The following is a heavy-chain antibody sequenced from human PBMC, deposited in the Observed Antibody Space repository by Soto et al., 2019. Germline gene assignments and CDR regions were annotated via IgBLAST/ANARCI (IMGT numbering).Heavy chain of an antibody. CDR1: GGSMSSHY. D-gene: IGHD3-16*01. V-gene: IGHV4-59*11. CDR2: ISYSGST. J-gene: IGHJ4*02. Sequence: SETLSLTCTVSGGSMSSHYWTWLRQRPGKGLEWIGYISYSGSTYYNPSLKSRVTISADTSRNQFSLKLSSVIAADTAVYYCARADPDASVGYWGQGTLVTVSS. CDR3: ARADPDASVGY.